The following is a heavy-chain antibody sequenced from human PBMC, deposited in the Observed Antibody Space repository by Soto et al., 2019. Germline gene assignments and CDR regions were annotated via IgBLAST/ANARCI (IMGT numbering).Heavy chain of an antibody. D-gene: IGHD2-8*01. J-gene: IGHJ4*02. CDR1: GGSFSGYY. CDR2: INHSGST. V-gene: IGHV4-34*01. Sequence: QVQLQQWGAGLLKPSETLSLTCAVYGGSFSGYYWSWIRQPPGKGLEWIGEINHSGSTNYNPSLKSRVTISVDTSKNQFSLKLSSVTAADTAVYYCARVMLTRAEDYWGQGTLVTVSS. CDR3: ARVMLTRAEDY.